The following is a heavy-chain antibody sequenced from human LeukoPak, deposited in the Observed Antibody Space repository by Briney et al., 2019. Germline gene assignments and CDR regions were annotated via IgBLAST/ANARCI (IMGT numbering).Heavy chain of an antibody. CDR3: ATNILVRDIINWFDP. Sequence: GPSVKVSFKASGYSFSDYYMHWVRQAPGQGLEWMGWIKPNSGGTRSAQKFQGRVTMTRDTSISTAYMELSSLKYDDTAVYYCATNILVRDIINWFDPWGQGTLVTVSS. V-gene: IGHV1-2*02. CDR1: GYSFSDYY. CDR2: IKPNSGGT. J-gene: IGHJ5*02. D-gene: IGHD3-10*01.